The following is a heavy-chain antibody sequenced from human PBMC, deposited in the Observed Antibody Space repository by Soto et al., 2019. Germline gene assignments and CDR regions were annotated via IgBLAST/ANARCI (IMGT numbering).Heavy chain of an antibody. CDR2: ISSSSSYI. CDR3: ARGGSVTTFFWYSDY. CDR1: GFTFSSYS. Sequence: GGSLRLSCAASGFTFSSYSMNWVRQAPGKGLEWVSSISSSSSYIYYADSVKGRFTISRDNAKNSLYLQMNSLRAEDTAVYYCARGGSVTTFFWYSDYWGQGTLVTVSS. D-gene: IGHD4-4*01. V-gene: IGHV3-21*01. J-gene: IGHJ4*02.